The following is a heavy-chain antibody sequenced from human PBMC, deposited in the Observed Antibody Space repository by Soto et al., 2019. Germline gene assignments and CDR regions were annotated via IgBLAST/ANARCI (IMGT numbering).Heavy chain of an antibody. Sequence: ASVKVSCKASGYTFTSYAMHWVRQAPGQRLEWMGWINAGNGNTKYSQKSQGRVTITRDTSASTAYMELSSLRSEDTAVYYCARGGSSGWYLYYFDYWGQGTLVTVSS. V-gene: IGHV1-3*01. CDR3: ARGGSSGWYLYYFDY. D-gene: IGHD6-19*01. CDR2: INAGNGNT. J-gene: IGHJ4*02. CDR1: GYTFTSYA.